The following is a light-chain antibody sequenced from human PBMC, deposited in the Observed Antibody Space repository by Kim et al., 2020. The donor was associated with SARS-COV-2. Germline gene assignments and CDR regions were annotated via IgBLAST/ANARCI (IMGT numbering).Light chain of an antibody. Sequence: SPGERATLSCRASQPVARIYLAWYQQKPGQAPRLLIPGASTRATGIPDRFSGSGSGTDFSLTISRLEPEDFTVYYCQQYDSAPKTFGQGTRLEIK. V-gene: IGKV3-20*01. CDR2: GAS. CDR1: QPVARIY. J-gene: IGKJ5*01. CDR3: QQYDSAPKT.